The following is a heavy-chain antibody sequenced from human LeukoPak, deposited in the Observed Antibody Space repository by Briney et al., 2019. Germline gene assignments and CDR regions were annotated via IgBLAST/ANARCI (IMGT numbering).Heavy chain of an antibody. CDR1: GGSISSGVYY. CDR2: IYYSGST. Sequence: SETLSLTCTVSGGSISSGVYYWSWIRQHPGKGLEWIGYIYYSGSTYYNPSLKSRLTISVDRSKNQFSLKLSSVTAADTAVYYCASSRAMDTAMVTWGQGTLVTVSS. CDR3: ASSRAMDTAMVT. V-gene: IGHV4-30-4*01. D-gene: IGHD5-18*01. J-gene: IGHJ5*02.